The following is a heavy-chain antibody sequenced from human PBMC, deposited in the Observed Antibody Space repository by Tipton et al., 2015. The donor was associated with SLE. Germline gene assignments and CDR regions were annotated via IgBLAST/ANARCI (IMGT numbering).Heavy chain of an antibody. CDR1: GGSFSGYY. J-gene: IGHJ4*02. CDR2: IYTSGST. V-gene: IGHV4-4*09. D-gene: IGHD1-1*01. Sequence: TLSLTCAVHGGSFSGYYWSWIRQPAGKGLEWIGYIYTSGSTNYNPSLKSRVTISVDTSKIQFSLKLSSVTAADTAVYYCARVNWYYFDYWGQGTLVTVSS. CDR3: ARVNWYYFDY.